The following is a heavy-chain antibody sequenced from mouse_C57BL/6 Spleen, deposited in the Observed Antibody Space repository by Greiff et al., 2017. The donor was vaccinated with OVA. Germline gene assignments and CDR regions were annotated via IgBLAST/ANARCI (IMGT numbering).Heavy chain of an antibody. D-gene: IGHD1-1*01. CDR1: GYSFTSYY. V-gene: IGHV1-66*01. Sequence: VQGVESGPELVKPGASVKISCKASGYSFTSYYIHWVKQRPGQGLEWIGWIYPGSGNTKYNEKFKGKATLTADTASSTAYMQLSSLTSEDSAVYYCARSITTVVAPFDYWGQGTTLTVSS. CDR3: ARSITTVVAPFDY. J-gene: IGHJ2*01. CDR2: IYPGSGNT.